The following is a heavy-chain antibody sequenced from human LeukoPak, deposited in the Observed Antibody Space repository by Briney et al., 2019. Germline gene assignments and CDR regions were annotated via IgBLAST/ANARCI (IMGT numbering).Heavy chain of an antibody. V-gene: IGHV4-59*01. D-gene: IGHD6-19*01. CDR2: IYYSGST. J-gene: IGHJ5*02. CDR3: ARAGTSSGWYGNWFDP. CDR1: GGSISSYY. Sequence: PETLSLTCTVSGGSISSYYWSWIRQPPGRGLEWIGYIYYSGSTNYNPSLKSRVTISVDTSKNQFSLKLSSVTAADTAVYYCARAGTSSGWYGNWFDPWGQGTLVTVSS.